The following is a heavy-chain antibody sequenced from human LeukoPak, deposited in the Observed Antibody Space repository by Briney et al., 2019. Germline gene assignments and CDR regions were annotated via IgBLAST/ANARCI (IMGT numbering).Heavy chain of an antibody. D-gene: IGHD6-6*01. Sequence: ASVNVSCKASGYTFTSYDIHWVRQATGQGLEWMGWMNPNSGNTGYAQKFQGRVTMTRNTSISTAYMELSSLRSEDTAVYYWAGTVRSSPFFDYWGQGTLVSVSS. CDR2: MNPNSGNT. V-gene: IGHV1-8*01. J-gene: IGHJ4*02. CDR3: AGTVRSSPFFDY. CDR1: GYTFTSYD.